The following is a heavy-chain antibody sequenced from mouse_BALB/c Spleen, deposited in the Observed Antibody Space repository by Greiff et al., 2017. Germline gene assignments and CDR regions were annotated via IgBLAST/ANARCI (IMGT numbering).Heavy chain of an antibody. CDR1: GFTFSSYT. Sequence: EVMLVESGGGLVQPGGSLKLSCAASGFTFSSYTMSWVRQTPEKRLEWVAYISNGGGSTYYPDTVKGRFTISRDNAKNTLYLQMSSLKSEDTAMYYCARHGYYGSSPFDYWGQGTTLTVSS. D-gene: IGHD1-1*01. V-gene: IGHV5-12-2*01. J-gene: IGHJ2*01. CDR3: ARHGYYGSSPFDY. CDR2: ISNGGGST.